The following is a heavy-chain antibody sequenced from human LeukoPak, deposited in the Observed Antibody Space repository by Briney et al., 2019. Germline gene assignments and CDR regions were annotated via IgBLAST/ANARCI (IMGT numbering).Heavy chain of an antibody. CDR2: IYYSGSI. Sequence: SETLSLTCTVSGGSISSYYWSRIRQPPGKGLEWIGYIYYSGSINYNPSLKSRVTISVDTSKNQFSLKLSSVTAADTAVYYCARLPNCGGDCYSQDAFDIWGQGTMVTVSS. V-gene: IGHV4-59*08. D-gene: IGHD2-21*02. J-gene: IGHJ3*02. CDR3: ARLPNCGGDCYSQDAFDI. CDR1: GGSISSYY.